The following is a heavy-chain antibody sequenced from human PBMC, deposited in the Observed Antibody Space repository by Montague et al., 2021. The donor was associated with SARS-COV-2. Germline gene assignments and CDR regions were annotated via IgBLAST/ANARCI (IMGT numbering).Heavy chain of an antibody. CDR1: GASISRNNW. V-gene: IGHV4-4*02. D-gene: IGHD3-10*01. CDR2: TYHSGST. Sequence: SETLSLTCAVSGASISRNNWWIWVRQSPGKGLEWIGETYHSGSTNYNPSLRSRVTISVDKSKNQFSLKVNSVSAADTAVYYCARLGVVPSPRTFDPWGQGTTVTVSS. J-gene: IGHJ5*02. CDR3: ARLGVVPSPRTFDP.